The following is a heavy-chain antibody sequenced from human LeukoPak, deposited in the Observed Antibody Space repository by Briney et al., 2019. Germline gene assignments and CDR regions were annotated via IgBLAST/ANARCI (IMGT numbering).Heavy chain of an antibody. CDR2: IYYSGST. Sequence: TSETLSLTCTVSGGSISSYYWSWIRQPPGKGLEWIGYIYYSGSTNYNPSLKSRVTISVDTSKNQFSLKLSSVTAADTAVYYCARIGYCSGGSCRRNYYYYMDVWGKGTTVTVSS. CDR1: GGSISSYY. J-gene: IGHJ6*03. V-gene: IGHV4-59*01. D-gene: IGHD2-15*01. CDR3: ARIGYCSGGSCRRNYYYYMDV.